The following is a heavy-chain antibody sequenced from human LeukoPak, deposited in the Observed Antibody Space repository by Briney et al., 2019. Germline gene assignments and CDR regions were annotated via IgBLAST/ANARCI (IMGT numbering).Heavy chain of an antibody. Sequence: GGSLRLSCAASGFTLSTYSMNWVRQAPGKGLEWVSYISSSSSTIYYADSVKGRFTISRDNAKNSLYLQMNSLRAGDTAVYYCARKALARGYYYYMDVWGKGTTVTVSS. CDR3: ARKALARGYYYYMDV. V-gene: IGHV3-48*01. J-gene: IGHJ6*03. CDR1: GFTLSTYS. CDR2: ISSSSSTI. D-gene: IGHD5-12*01.